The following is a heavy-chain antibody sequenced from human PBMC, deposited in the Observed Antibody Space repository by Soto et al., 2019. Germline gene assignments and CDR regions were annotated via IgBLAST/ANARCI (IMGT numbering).Heavy chain of an antibody. D-gene: IGHD4-17*01. CDR1: GGSISSYY. CDR3: ARESPYGDYALDY. CDR2: ISYSGST. V-gene: IGHV4-59*01. J-gene: IGHJ4*02. Sequence: SETLSLTCTVSGGSISSYYWIWIRQPPGKGLEWIGYISYSGSTNYNPSLKSRPTISVDTSKNQFSLKLRSVTAADTAVYYCARESPYGDYALDYWGQGTPVTGSS.